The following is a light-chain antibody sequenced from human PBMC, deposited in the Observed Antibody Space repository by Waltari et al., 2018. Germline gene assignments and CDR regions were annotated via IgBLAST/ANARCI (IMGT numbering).Light chain of an antibody. CDR2: EVN. CDR3: SSYASSGTLV. CDR1: SSDVGGYIF. Sequence: QSALTQPASVSGSPGQSITIPCPGTSSDVGGYIFSSRYQVDPGKFPKLIIDEVNRLPSGVSNRFSGSKSGNTASLTISGLQAEDEADFYCSSYASSGTLVFGSGTKVTVL. J-gene: IGLJ1*01. V-gene: IGLV2-14*01.